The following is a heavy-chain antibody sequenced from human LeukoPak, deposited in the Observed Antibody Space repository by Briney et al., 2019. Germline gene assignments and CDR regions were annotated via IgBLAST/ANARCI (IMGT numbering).Heavy chain of an antibody. V-gene: IGHV3-66*01. CDR2: IYSGGST. CDR1: GFTVSSNY. Sequence: PGGSLRLSCAASGFTVSSNYMSWVRQAPGKGLEWVSVIYSGGSTYYADSVKGRFTISRDNSKNTLCLQMNSLRAEDTAVYYCARGGATLDGSFDYWGQGTLVTVSS. J-gene: IGHJ4*02. D-gene: IGHD2-15*01. CDR3: ARGGATLDGSFDY.